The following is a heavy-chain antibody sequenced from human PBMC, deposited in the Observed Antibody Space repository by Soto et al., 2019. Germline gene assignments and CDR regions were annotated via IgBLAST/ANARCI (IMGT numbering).Heavy chain of an antibody. D-gene: IGHD1-1*01. J-gene: IGHJ3*02. CDR3: ARVERGTATTVVDAFDI. CDR1: GGFVSSGSYY. CDR2: MSHSGGT. Sequence: QVQLQQWGAGLLKPSETLSLTCAVYGGFVSSGSYYWSWIRQPPGKGLEWIGEMSHSGGTHFNPSLKSRVPISVDTSKNQFSLKMGSVTAADTALYYCARVERGTATTVVDAFDIWGPGTMVTVSS. V-gene: IGHV4-34*01.